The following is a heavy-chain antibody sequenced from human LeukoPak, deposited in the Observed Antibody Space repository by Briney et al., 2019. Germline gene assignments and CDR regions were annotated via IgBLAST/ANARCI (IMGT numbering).Heavy chain of an antibody. Sequence: SSETLPLTCAVSGFSISSGYFWAWIRQSPGKGLEWIGSIFHSGITYYNPSLKSRITISVDTSKNQFSLRLSSVTAADTAVYYCARRISTRRGETCSSTSCYFDYWGQGTLVTVSS. V-gene: IGHV4-38-2*01. CDR2: IFHSGIT. CDR3: ARRISTRRGETCSSTSCYFDY. J-gene: IGHJ4*02. D-gene: IGHD2-2*01. CDR1: GFSISSGYF.